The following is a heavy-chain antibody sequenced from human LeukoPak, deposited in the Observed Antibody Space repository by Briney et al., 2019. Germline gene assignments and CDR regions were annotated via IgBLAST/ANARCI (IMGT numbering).Heavy chain of an antibody. J-gene: IGHJ4*02. CDR2: IHPGDSET. Sequence: PGESLKISCKASGCRFTSYWIGWVRQMPGKGLECMGIIHPGDSETRYSPSFQGQVTISSDKSISTAYLQWSGLKASDTAMYYCARRLGATQPYFDFWGQGALVTVSS. D-gene: IGHD1-26*01. CDR1: GCRFTSYW. CDR3: ARRLGATQPYFDF. V-gene: IGHV5-51*01.